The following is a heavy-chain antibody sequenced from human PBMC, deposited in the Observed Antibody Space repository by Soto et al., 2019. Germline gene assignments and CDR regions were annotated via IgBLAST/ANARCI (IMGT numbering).Heavy chain of an antibody. Sequence: GGSLRLSCAASGFILSSNYMYWVRQAPGKGLEWVSVINNGDKTDYADSVKGRFTISRDNSKNTLYLRMTGLRAEDTAVYYCAADSGAYDSFPDYWGQGTLVTVSS. CDR1: GFILSSNY. CDR2: INNGDKT. J-gene: IGHJ4*02. D-gene: IGHD5-12*01. CDR3: AADSGAYDSFPDY. V-gene: IGHV3-53*01.